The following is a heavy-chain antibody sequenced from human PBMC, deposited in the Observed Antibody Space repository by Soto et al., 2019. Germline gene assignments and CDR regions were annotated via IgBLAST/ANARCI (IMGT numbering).Heavy chain of an antibody. CDR3: ARRWGDAFDF. CDR1: GGSISSYY. D-gene: IGHD1-26*01. J-gene: IGHJ3*01. Sequence: QVQLQESGPGLVKPSETLSLTCTVSGGSISSYYWSWIRQPPGKGLEWIGYSYYSGSTNYNPSLKSRVTISVDTSKNQFSLKLSSVTAADTAVYYCARRWGDAFDFWGQGTMVTVSS. V-gene: IGHV4-59*01. CDR2: SYYSGST.